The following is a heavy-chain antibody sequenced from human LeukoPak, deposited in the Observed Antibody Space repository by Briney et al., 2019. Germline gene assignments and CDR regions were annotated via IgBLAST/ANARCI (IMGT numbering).Heavy chain of an antibody. CDR2: IYFSGTP. Sequence: SETLSLTCTVSRGSIRTADYYWAWVRQPPGEGLEWLGSIYFSGTPYFNPSLKSRVAVSIDTSKNQFSLEVTSVNASDTAVYFCARTSSWYAGAWFDSWGQGTPVTVSS. V-gene: IGHV4-39*01. CDR3: ARTSSWYAGAWFDS. D-gene: IGHD6-13*01. CDR1: RGSIRTADYY. J-gene: IGHJ5*01.